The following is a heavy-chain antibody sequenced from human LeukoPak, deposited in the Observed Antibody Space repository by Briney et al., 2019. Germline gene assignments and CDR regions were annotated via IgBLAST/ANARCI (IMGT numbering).Heavy chain of an antibody. CDR1: GFTFSSYS. V-gene: IGHV3-30*02. D-gene: IGHD2-8*01. CDR2: IQYDGSNK. Sequence: HPGGSLRLSCAASGFTFSSYSMNWVRQAPGKGLEWVAYIQYDGSNKQYADSVKGRFSISRDSSKNILYLQMNSLRAEDTAVYCCAKDRCSNGVGCYYYYMDVWGKGTTVTIS. J-gene: IGHJ6*03. CDR3: AKDRCSNGVGCYYYYMDV.